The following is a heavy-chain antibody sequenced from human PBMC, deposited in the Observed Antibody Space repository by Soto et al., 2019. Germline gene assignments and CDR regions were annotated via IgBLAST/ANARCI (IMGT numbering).Heavy chain of an antibody. Sequence: QVQLQESGPGLVKPSGTLSLTCAVSGGSISTSNLWTWVRQPPGKGLEWIGEIYHSGSTNYNPSPKSRVTISVDKSKTQLSLKLNSVTAADTAVYYCARSPRSIAAGGIDYWGQGFLVTVSS. V-gene: IGHV4-4*02. CDR2: IYHSGST. CDR1: GGSISTSNL. J-gene: IGHJ4*02. CDR3: ARSPRSIAAGGIDY. D-gene: IGHD6-13*01.